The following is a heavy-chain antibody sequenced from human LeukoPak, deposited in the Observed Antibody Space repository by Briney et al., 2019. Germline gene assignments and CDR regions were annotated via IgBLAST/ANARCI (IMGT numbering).Heavy chain of an antibody. J-gene: IGHJ4*02. CDR1: GFTFSSYG. CDR2: ISYDGSNK. V-gene: IGHV3-30*18. Sequence: PPGTSLRLSCAASGFTFSSYGMHWVRQAPGKGLEWVAIISYDGSNKYYADSVKDRFTISRDNSKNTLYLQMNSLRAEDTAVYYCAKDLRFLEWLSPFDYWGQGTLVTVSS. CDR3: AKDLRFLEWLSPFDY. D-gene: IGHD3-3*01.